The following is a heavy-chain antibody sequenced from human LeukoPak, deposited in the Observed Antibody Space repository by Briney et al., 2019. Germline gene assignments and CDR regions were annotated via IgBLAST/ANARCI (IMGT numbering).Heavy chain of an antibody. CDR1: GGSMNNYY. D-gene: IGHD6-13*01. J-gene: IGHJ4*02. CDR2: TYYTGNT. CDR3: ARRARATAGGDYFDY. Sequence: SETLSLTCTVSGGSMNNYYWTWIQQPPGKGLEWIGYTYYTGNTNYNPSLRGRVTMSADTSKNQFSLKLNSVTAADTAVYYCARRARATAGGDYFDYWGQGTLVTVSS. V-gene: IGHV4-59*08.